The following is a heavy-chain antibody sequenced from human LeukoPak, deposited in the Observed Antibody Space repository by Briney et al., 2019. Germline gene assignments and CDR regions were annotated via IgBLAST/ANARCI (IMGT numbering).Heavy chain of an antibody. CDR3: AREGLSSLGDMAFDY. Sequence: GGSLRLSCAASGFTFSSYEMNWVRQVPGKGLEWVSYISSSGSPIYYADSVKGRFTISRDNAKNSLYLQMNSLRAEDTAVYYCAREGLSSLGDMAFDYWGQGTLVTVSS. J-gene: IGHJ4*02. CDR1: GFTFSSYE. V-gene: IGHV3-48*03. D-gene: IGHD3-16*01. CDR2: ISSSGSPI.